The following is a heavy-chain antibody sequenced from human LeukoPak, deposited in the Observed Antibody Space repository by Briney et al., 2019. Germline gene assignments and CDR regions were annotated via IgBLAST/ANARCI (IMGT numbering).Heavy chain of an antibody. CDR1: GYSISSGYY. J-gene: IGHJ6*03. CDR2: IYHSGST. CDR3: ARSVEGYCSGTSCYYYYYYMDV. D-gene: IGHD2-15*01. V-gene: IGHV4-38-2*02. Sequence: SSETLSLTCIVSGYSISSGYYWVWIRQPPGKGLEWIGSIYHSGSTYYNPSLKSRVTISVDTSKNQFSMKLTSVTAADTAVYYCARSVEGYCSGTSCYYYYYYMDVWGKGTTVTVSS.